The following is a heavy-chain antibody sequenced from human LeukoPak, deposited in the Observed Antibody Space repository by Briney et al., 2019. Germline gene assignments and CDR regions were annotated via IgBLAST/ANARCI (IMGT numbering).Heavy chain of an antibody. CDR1: GYTLTKYA. J-gene: IGHJ4*02. D-gene: IGHD3-10*01. Sequence: ASVKVSRKASGYTLTKYAMIWVRQAPGQGLEWMGWINTNSGNPTYAQGFTGRFVFSLDTSVTTAYLQISSLKAEDTAVYYCARRSYFGSGSYYDDYWGQGTLVTVSS. CDR2: INTNSGNP. V-gene: IGHV7-4-1*02. CDR3: ARRSYFGSGSYYDDY.